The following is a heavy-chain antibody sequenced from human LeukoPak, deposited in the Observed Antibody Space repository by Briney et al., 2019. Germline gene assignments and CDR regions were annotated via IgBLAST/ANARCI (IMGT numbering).Heavy chain of an antibody. D-gene: IGHD3-22*01. CDR2: ISSSSSYI. J-gene: IGHJ6*02. Sequence: PGGSLRLSCAASGFTFSSYSMNWVRQAPGKGLEWVSSISSSSSYIYYADSVKGRFTISRDNSKNTLYLQMNSLRAEDTAVYYCARTQVVRQNNINYYYGMDVWGQGTTVTVSS. V-gene: IGHV3-21*01. CDR3: ARTQVVRQNNINYYYGMDV. CDR1: GFTFSSYS.